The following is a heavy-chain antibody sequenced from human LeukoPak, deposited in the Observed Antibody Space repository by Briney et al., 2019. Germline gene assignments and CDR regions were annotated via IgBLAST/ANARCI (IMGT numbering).Heavy chain of an antibody. V-gene: IGHV4-4*02. CDR1: GGSISSSDW. D-gene: IGHD4-17*01. CDR3: GRRYGEVGYFDS. CDR2: IYYTGTT. J-gene: IGHJ4*02. Sequence: PSETLSLTCAVSGGSISSSDWWSWVRQPPGKGLEWIGEIYYTGTTKYNPSLKSRVTVLLDKSKNQFSLNLYSVTAADAAVYYCGRRYGEVGYFDSWGQGTLVGVSS.